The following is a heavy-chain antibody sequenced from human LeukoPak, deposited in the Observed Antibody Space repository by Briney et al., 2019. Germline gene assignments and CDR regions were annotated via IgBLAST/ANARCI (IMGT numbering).Heavy chain of an antibody. CDR2: IYYSGST. J-gene: IGHJ4*02. V-gene: IGHV4-59*12. CDR3: ARGSGWYAASYFDY. Sequence: SETLSLTCTVSGGSISSYYWSWIRQPPGKGLEWIGYIYYSGSTNYNPSLKSRVTISVDTSKNQFSLKLSSVTAADTAVYYCARGSGWYAASYFDYWGQGTLVTVSS. D-gene: IGHD6-19*01. CDR1: GGSISSYY.